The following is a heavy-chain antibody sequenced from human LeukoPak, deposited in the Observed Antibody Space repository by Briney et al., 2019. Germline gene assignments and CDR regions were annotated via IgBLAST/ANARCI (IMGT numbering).Heavy chain of an antibody. D-gene: IGHD3-10*01. V-gene: IGHV3-43*01. J-gene: IGHJ4*02. CDR1: GFTFDDYT. Sequence: PGGSVRLSCAASGFTFDDYTMQWVRQAPGKGLEWVSLINWDGSNTYYADSVKGRFTISRDNTKNSMYLQLNSLRSEDTAFYFCARRNRVRGGGLDYWGQGTLVSVSS. CDR2: INWDGSNT. CDR3: ARRNRVRGGGLDY.